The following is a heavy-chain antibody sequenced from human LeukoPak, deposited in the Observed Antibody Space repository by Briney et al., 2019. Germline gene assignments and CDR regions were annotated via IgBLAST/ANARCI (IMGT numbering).Heavy chain of an antibody. CDR2: IWYDGSNE. D-gene: IGHD6-6*01. CDR3: ARGRYTSSPYFDY. V-gene: IGHV3-33*08. CDR1: GFTFSSYA. Sequence: PGRSLRLSCAASGFTFSSYAMHWVRQAPGKGLEWVAVIWYDGSNEYYADSVKGRFTISRDNSKNTLYLQMNSLRVDDTAVYYCARGRYTSSPYFDYWGQGALVTVSS. J-gene: IGHJ4*02.